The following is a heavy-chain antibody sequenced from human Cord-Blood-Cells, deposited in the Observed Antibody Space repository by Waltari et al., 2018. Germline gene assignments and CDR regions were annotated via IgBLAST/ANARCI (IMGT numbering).Heavy chain of an antibody. CDR1: GGTFSSYA. D-gene: IGHD3-22*01. V-gene: IGHV1-69*01. CDR3: ARGSRRYDSSGYYPYYFDY. J-gene: IGHJ4*02. Sequence: QVQLVQSGAEVKKPGSSVKVSRKAAGGTFSSYAIRWVRQAPGKGLEWMGGIIPIFGTANYAQKFQGRVTITADESTSTAYMELSSLRSEDTAVYYCARGSRRYDSSGYYPYYFDYWGQGTLVTVSS. CDR2: IIPIFGTA.